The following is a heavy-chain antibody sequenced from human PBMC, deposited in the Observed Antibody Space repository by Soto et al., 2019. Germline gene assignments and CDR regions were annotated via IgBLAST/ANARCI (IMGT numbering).Heavy chain of an antibody. CDR2: ISTRSGV. D-gene: IGHD2-21*02. CDR1: EFSLSTYS. Sequence: GGSLRLSCTASEFSLSTYSMNWVRQAPGKGLEWVSSISTRSGVYYADPVKGRFTIARDNAKNSLSLQMNSLSAEDTGVYYCAREKTAWPLAYGLEVWGQGTTVTVSS. CDR3: AREKTAWPLAYGLEV. V-gene: IGHV3-21*03. J-gene: IGHJ6*02.